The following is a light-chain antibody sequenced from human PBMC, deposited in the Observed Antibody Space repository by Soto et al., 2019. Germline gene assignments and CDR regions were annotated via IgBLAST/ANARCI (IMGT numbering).Light chain of an antibody. CDR2: TAS. CDR3: QQYNSHSSYT. CDR1: QSISTW. J-gene: IGKJ2*01. Sequence: DIQMTQSPSTLSASVGDRVTITCRASQSISTWLAWYQQKPGKAPKLLIYTASRLESGVPSRFSGSGSGTEFTLTISSLQPDDFATYYCQQYNSHSSYTFGLGTKVEIK. V-gene: IGKV1-5*03.